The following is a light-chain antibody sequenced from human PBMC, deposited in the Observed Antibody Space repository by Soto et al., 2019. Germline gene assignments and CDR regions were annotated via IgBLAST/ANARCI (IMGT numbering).Light chain of an antibody. V-gene: IGKV3-11*01. CDR2: DAS. Sequence: EIVLTQSPATLSLSPGERATLSGRASQSVSSYLAWYQQKPGQAPRILIYDASNRDTGIPARFSGSGSGTEFTLTINRLQSEDFSVYYCQRYNNWQLTFGGGTKVDIK. J-gene: IGKJ4*01. CDR3: QRYNNWQLT. CDR1: QSVSSY.